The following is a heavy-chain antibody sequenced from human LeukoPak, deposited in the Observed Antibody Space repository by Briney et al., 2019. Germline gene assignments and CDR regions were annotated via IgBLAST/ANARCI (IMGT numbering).Heavy chain of an antibody. D-gene: IGHD6-19*01. CDR2: IFYTGST. CDR1: GGSISSYY. CDR3: ARVVAVADSDY. V-gene: IGHV4-59*08. Sequence: SETLSLTCTVSGGSISSYYWSWIRQPPGKGLEWIGYIFYTGSTNYNPSLKSRVTISVDTSKNQFSLKLSSVTAADTAVYYCARVVAVADSDYWGQGTLVTVSS. J-gene: IGHJ4*02.